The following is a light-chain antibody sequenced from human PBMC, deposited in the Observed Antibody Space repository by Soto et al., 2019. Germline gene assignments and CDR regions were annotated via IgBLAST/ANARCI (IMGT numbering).Light chain of an antibody. J-gene: IGKJ1*01. CDR3: QRYGSSRT. V-gene: IGKV3-20*01. CDR1: QSVSSSY. Sequence: EIVLTQSPGTLSLSPGERATLSCRASQSVSSSYLAWYQQKPGQAPRLLIYGASSRATGIPDRFSGSGSGTDLTLNISRLEPEDLAVYYCQRYGSSRTFGQGTKVEIK. CDR2: GAS.